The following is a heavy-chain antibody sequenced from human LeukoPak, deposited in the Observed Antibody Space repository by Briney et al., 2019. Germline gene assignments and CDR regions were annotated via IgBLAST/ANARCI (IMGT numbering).Heavy chain of an antibody. D-gene: IGHD6-6*01. CDR1: GYTFNSYG. J-gene: IGHJ4*02. V-gene: IGHV1-18*01. CDR3: ARDGRFEYSHLYYFDY. CDR2: ISVYNGNR. Sequence: ASVKVSCKASGYTFNSYGITWVRQAPGHGLEGLAWISVYNGNRRYAQNFQGRVTLTTDKTTTTASKELTSLRSDDTATYYCARDGRFEYSHLYYFDYWGQGTLVTVSS.